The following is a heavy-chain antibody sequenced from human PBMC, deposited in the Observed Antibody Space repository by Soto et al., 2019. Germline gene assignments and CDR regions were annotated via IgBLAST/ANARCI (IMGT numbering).Heavy chain of an antibody. Sequence: QITLKESGPTLVTPTQTLTLTCSLSGFSLTSSPMGVGWIRQPPGKALEWLAVIYWDDDKRYSPALRSRLTITKDTSIKQVVLTMTSMDPVDTATYYCAHRLGGYTWNDGYLDYWGQGILVTVSS. CDR1: GFSLTSSPMG. CDR3: AHRLGGYTWNDGYLDY. J-gene: IGHJ4*02. CDR2: IYWDDDK. V-gene: IGHV2-5*02. D-gene: IGHD1-20*01.